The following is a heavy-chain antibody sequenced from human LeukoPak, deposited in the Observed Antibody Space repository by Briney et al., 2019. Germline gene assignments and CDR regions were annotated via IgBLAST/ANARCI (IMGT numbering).Heavy chain of an antibody. D-gene: IGHD1-1*01. Sequence: GASVKVSCKASGGTFSSYAISWVRQAPGKGLEWMGGFDPEDGETIYAQKFQGRVTMTEDTSTDTAYMELSSLRSEDTAVYYCATPVGPTILFDYWGQGTLVTVSS. CDR1: GGTFSSYA. J-gene: IGHJ4*02. V-gene: IGHV1-24*01. CDR2: FDPEDGET. CDR3: ATPVGPTILFDY.